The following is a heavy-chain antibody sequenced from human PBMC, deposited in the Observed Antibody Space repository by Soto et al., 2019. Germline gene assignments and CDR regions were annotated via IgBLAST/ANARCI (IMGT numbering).Heavy chain of an antibody. D-gene: IGHD7-27*01. CDR2: MNPNNGDT. J-gene: IGHJ4*02. CDR1: GYTFKVYF. CDR3: ARGPDTGAFDY. V-gene: IGHV1-2*02. Sequence: QVQLVQSGAEVQKPGASVKVSCRASGYTFKVYFLHWMRQAPGPGLEWMGWMNPNNGDTMYAQKCRGRVTMTSDTSIDTVYMDLSSLTSDDTAVYYCARGPDTGAFDYWGQGALVTVSS.